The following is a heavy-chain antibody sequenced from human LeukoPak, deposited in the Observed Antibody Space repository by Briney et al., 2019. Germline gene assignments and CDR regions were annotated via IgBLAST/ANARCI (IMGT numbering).Heavy chain of an antibody. V-gene: IGHV3-30*02. CDR1: GFTFSSYG. Sequence: GGSLRLSCAASGFTFSSYGMHWVRQAPGKGLEWVAFIRYDGSNKYYADSVKGRFTISRDNSKNTLYLQMNSLRAEDTAVYYCAKGFRGSAGPYFDYWGQGTLVTVSS. J-gene: IGHJ4*02. CDR2: IRYDGSNK. D-gene: IGHD1-26*01. CDR3: AKGFRGSAGPYFDY.